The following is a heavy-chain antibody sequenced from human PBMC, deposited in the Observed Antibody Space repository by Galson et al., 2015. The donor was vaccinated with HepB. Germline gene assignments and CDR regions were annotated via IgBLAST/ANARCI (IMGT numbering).Heavy chain of an antibody. D-gene: IGHD2-2*02. CDR1: GYTFTTYQ. Sequence: SVKVSCKASGYTFTTYQIAWMRQAAGQGLEWLGWVNPNSGETSYAEKFRGRVTMTRDVSTSTAFLELSGLISEDTAVYYCARGEFNYGKYYTHEEFFDYRSQGTLVTVSS. CDR2: VNPNSGET. CDR3: ARGEFNYGKYYTHEEFFDY. V-gene: IGHV1-8*01. J-gene: IGHJ4*02.